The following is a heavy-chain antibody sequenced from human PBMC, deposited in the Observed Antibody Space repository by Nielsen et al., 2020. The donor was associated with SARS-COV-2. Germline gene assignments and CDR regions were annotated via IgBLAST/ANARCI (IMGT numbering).Heavy chain of an antibody. CDR1: GGTFSSYA. Sequence: SVKVSCKASGGTFSSYAISWVRQAPGQGLEWMGGIIPIFGTANYAQKFQGRVTMTRDTSTSTVYMELSSLRSEDTAVYYCASNSMPRSSMDVWGQGTTVTVSS. J-gene: IGHJ6*02. CDR2: IIPIFGTA. CDR3: ASNSMPRSSMDV. V-gene: IGHV1-69*05. D-gene: IGHD2/OR15-2a*01.